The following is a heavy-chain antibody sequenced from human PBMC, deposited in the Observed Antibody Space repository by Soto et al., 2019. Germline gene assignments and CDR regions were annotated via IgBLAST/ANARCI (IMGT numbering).Heavy chain of an antibody. J-gene: IGHJ3*02. Sequence: QVQLVQSGAEVKKPGSSVKVSCKASGGTFSSYAISWVRQAPGQGLEWMGGIIPIFGTANYAQKFQGRVTITADESTSTAYMELSSLRSEDTAVYYCARPYYYGSGSYYNDAFDIWGHGTMVTVSS. CDR3: ARPYYYGSGSYYNDAFDI. CDR2: IIPIFGTA. D-gene: IGHD3-10*01. V-gene: IGHV1-69*01. CDR1: GGTFSSYA.